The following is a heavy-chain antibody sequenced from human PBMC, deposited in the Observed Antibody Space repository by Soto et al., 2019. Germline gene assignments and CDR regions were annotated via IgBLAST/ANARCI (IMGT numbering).Heavy chain of an antibody. J-gene: IGHJ4*02. CDR2: ISGSGADT. CDR1: GFIFSNYA. V-gene: IGHV3-23*01. CDR3: AKDTGRGGGSVFDY. D-gene: IGHD2-15*01. Sequence: GGSLRLSCAPSGFIFSNYAMSWVRQARGKGLEWVSAISGSGADTYYTESVKGRFTISRDNFKNTLYLQMNSLRAEDAAVYYCAKDTGRGGGSVFDYWGQGTLVTVSS.